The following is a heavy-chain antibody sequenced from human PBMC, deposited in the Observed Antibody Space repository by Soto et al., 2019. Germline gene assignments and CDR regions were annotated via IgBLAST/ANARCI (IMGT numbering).Heavy chain of an antibody. J-gene: IGHJ2*01. D-gene: IGHD6-19*01. CDR2: IRQDGSET. V-gene: IGHV3-7*03. CDR1: GFSVTNYW. CDR3: ARERKGSGWYSDL. Sequence: EVQLVESGGGLVQPGGSLRLSCSASGFSVTNYWMAWVRQAPGKGLEWVANIRQDGSETHYVDSVKGRFTISRDNAKNSLYLQMNSLRPDDTAVYYCARERKGSGWYSDLWGRGTLVTASS.